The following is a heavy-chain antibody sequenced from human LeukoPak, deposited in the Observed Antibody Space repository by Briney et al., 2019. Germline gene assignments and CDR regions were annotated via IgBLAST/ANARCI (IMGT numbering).Heavy chain of an antibody. CDR2: ISSSSSYI. CDR3: ARSEYYDFWSGLDY. V-gene: IGHV3-21*01. J-gene: IGHJ4*02. D-gene: IGHD3-3*01. Sequence: GGSLRLSCAASGFTFSSYSMNWVRQAPGKGLEWVSSISSSSSYIYYADSVKGRFTISRDNAKNSLYLQMNSLRAEDTAVYYCARSEYYDFWSGLDYWGQGALVTVSS. CDR1: GFTFSSYS.